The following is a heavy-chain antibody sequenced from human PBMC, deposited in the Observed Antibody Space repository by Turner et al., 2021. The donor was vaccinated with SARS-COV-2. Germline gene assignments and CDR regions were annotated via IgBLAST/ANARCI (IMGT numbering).Heavy chain of an antibody. CDR2: ISGSGGST. V-gene: IGHV3-23*01. CDR3: AKDLGGYFYY. J-gene: IGHJ4*02. Sequence: VQLLGSGVVLVQPGVSLRLSCAASGFTFSRYAMSWVRQAPGKGVEWVSAISGSGGSTYYADSVKGRFTISRDNSKNTMYLQMNSLRSEKTAVYYCAKDLGGYFYYWGQGTLVTVSS. CDR1: GFTFSRYA. D-gene: IGHD2-15*01.